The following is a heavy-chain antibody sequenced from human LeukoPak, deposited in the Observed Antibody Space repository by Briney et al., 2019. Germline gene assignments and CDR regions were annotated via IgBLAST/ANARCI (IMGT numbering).Heavy chain of an antibody. CDR3: ARASYYDFWSGYYTGMSEYNWFDS. CDR1: GGSISSYY. CDR2: IYYSGST. D-gene: IGHD3-3*01. J-gene: IGHJ5*01. V-gene: IGHV4-59*01. Sequence: SETLSLTCTVSGGSISSYYWSWLRQPPGKGLEWIGYIYYSGSTNYNPSLKSQVTISVDTSKNQFTLNWSSVTAADTAVYYCARASYYDFWSGYYTGMSEYNWFDSGGQGTLVTVS.